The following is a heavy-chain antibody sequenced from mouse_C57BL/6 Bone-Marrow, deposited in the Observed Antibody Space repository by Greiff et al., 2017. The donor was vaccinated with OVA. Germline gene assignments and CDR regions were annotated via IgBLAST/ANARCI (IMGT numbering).Heavy chain of an antibody. Sequence: LESGGDLVKPGGSLKLSCAASGFTFSSYGMSWVRQTPDKRLEWVATISSGGSYTYYPDSVKGRFTISRDNAKNTLYLQMSSLKSEDTAMYYCARRQAWFAYWGQGTLVTVSA. CDR1: GFTFSSYG. J-gene: IGHJ3*01. D-gene: IGHD3-2*02. CDR3: ARRQAWFAY. V-gene: IGHV5-6*02. CDR2: ISSGGSYT.